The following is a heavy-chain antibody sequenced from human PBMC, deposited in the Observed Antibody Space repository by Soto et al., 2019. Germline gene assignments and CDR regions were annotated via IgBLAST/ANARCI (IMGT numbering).Heavy chain of an antibody. CDR3: ARAKYDYIWGSYHPFDQ. CDR1: GKSFDNFA. J-gene: IGHJ4*02. Sequence: QVRLVQSGAEVKKPGASVRLSCKVSGKSFDNFAVHWVRQTPGQGPEWMGRFNVGDDKPKYSEKFQGRVIVSYDTSATTAYMERRALSSEDTAVYYCARAKYDYIWGSYHPFDQWAQGAQVTVAS. CDR2: FNVGDDKP. D-gene: IGHD3-16*02. V-gene: IGHV1-3*01.